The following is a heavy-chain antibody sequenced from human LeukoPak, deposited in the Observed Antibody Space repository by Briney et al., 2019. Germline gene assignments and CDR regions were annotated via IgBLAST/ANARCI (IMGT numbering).Heavy chain of an antibody. CDR1: GGSISSGDYY. D-gene: IGHD3-3*01. CDR2: IYYSGST. CDR3: ARGITIFGVVIIGFDP. V-gene: IGHV4-30-4*08. J-gene: IGHJ5*02. Sequence: SQTLSLTCTVSGGSISSGDYYWSWIRQPPGKGLEWIGYIYYSGSTYYNPSLKSRVTISVDTSKNQFSLKLSSVTAADTAVYYCARGITIFGVVIIGFDPWGQGTLVTVS.